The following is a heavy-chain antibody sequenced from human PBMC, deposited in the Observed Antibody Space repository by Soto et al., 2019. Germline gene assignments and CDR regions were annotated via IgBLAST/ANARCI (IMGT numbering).Heavy chain of an antibody. J-gene: IGHJ6*02. D-gene: IGHD3-3*01. CDR2: INHSGST. CDR1: GGSFSGYY. Sequence: SETLSLTCAVYGGSFSGYYWSWIRQPPGKGLEWIGEINHSGSTNYNPSLKSRVTISVDTSKNQFSLKLSSVTAADTAVYYCARGGFSHPQRFWSGYYNYYYGMDVWGQGTTVTVSS. CDR3: ARGGFSHPQRFWSGYYNYYYGMDV. V-gene: IGHV4-34*01.